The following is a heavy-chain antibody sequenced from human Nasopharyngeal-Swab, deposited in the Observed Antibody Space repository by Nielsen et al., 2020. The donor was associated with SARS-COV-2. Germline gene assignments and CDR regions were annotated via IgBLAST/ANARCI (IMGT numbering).Heavy chain of an antibody. D-gene: IGHD5-12*01. CDR2: IYYSGST. J-gene: IGHJ5*02. V-gene: IGHV4-31*02. CDR3: ASSAVVANINGWFDP. Sequence: WIRQPPGKGPEWIGYIYYSGSTYYNPSLKSRVTISVDTSKNQFSLKLSSVTAADTAVYYCASSAVVANINGWFDPWGQGTLVTVSS.